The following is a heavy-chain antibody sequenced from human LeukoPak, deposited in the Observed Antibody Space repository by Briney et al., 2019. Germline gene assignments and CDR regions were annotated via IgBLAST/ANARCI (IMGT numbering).Heavy chain of an antibody. CDR1: GFTVSSNY. D-gene: IGHD3-10*01. J-gene: IGHJ4*02. Sequence: GGSLRLSCAASGFTVSSNYMNWVRQAPGKGLEWVSVIYSGGSTYYADSVKGRFTISRDNAKNTLYLQMNSLRAEDTAVYYCAREGAYYYGSGSYERTDYFDHWGQGTLVTVSP. CDR3: AREGAYYYGSGSYERTDYFDH. CDR2: IYSGGST. V-gene: IGHV3-66*01.